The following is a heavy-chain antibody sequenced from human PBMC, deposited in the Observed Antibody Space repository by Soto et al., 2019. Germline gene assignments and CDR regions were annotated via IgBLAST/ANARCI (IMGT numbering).Heavy chain of an antibody. CDR2: ISGSGGST. CDR1: GFTFSSYG. CDR3: AKPRGYSGYTLLDY. V-gene: IGHV3-23*01. Sequence: PGGSLRLSCAASGFTFSSYGMSWVRQAPGKGLEWVSAISGSGGSTYYADSVKGRFTISRDNSKNTLYLQMNSLRAEDTAVYYCAKPRGYSGYTLLDYRGQRTLVIVS. J-gene: IGHJ4*02. D-gene: IGHD5-12*01.